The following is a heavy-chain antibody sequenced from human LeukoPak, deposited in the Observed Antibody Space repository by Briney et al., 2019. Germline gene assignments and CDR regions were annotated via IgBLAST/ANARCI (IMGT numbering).Heavy chain of an antibody. J-gene: IGHJ4*02. Sequence: GGSLRLSCVASGFTFSDYWMSWVRQAPGKGLEWVANIKQDGSEKYYVDTVKGRFTISRDNAKTSLYLQMNSLRAGDTAVYFCARESVGIFSYFDYWGQGTLVTVSS. D-gene: IGHD7-27*01. CDR3: ARESVGIFSYFDY. CDR1: GFTFSDYW. V-gene: IGHV3-7*01. CDR2: IKQDGSEK.